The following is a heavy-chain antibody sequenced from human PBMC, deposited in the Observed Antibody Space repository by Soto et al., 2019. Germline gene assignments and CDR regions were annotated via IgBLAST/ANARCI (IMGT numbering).Heavy chain of an antibody. J-gene: IGHJ4*02. CDR2: ISYDGYSQ. CDR1: GFVFNAHA. V-gene: IGHV3-30*04. Sequence: GGSLRLSCTASGFVFNAHAMHWVRQAPGKGLEWVALISYDGYSQYYADSVKGRFTISRDNSENTLYLQMTTPRTDDTAVYFCAKSIVPKIPRLIGVWGQGTLVTVSS. D-gene: IGHD3-16*02. CDR3: AKSIVPKIPRLIGV.